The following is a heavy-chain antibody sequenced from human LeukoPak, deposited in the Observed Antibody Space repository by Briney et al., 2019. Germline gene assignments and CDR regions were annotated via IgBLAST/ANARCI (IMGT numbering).Heavy chain of an antibody. Sequence: GGSLRLSCAASGFTFSGYWMSWVRQAPGKGLEWVANINQDGSEKYYVDSVKGRFTSSRDNAKDSLFLQLCSLRVEDTAVYYCARESTAGYNSSWYGFRNWGQGTLVSVS. V-gene: IGHV3-7*01. CDR1: GFTFSGYW. CDR2: INQDGSEK. D-gene: IGHD6-13*01. CDR3: ARESTAGYNSSWYGFRN. J-gene: IGHJ1*01.